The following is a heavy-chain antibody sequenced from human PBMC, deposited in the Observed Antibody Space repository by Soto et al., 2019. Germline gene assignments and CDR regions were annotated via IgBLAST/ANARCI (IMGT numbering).Heavy chain of an antibody. D-gene: IGHD3-10*01. Sequence: GGSLRLCCAASGFTCSSYGMHWFRQAPGKGLEWVAVISYDGSNKYYADSVKGRFTISRDNSKNTLYLQMNSLRAEDTAVYYCAKDRLWFGESYYGMDVWGQGTTVTVSS. V-gene: IGHV3-30*18. CDR3: AKDRLWFGESYYGMDV. CDR2: ISYDGSNK. J-gene: IGHJ6*02. CDR1: GFTCSSYG.